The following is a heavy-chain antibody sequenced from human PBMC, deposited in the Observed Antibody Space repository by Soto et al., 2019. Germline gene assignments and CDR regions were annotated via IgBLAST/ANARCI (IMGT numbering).Heavy chain of an antibody. Sequence: QVQLVQSGGEVRKHGASVNVSCKASGYTFASYAITWVRQAPGEGLEWMGWISTSSGNANYAQRFQGRVTITRDTSMTTVYMQLRSLRSDDSAVYFCARSVGYPDYWGQGTLVTVSS. J-gene: IGHJ4*02. V-gene: IGHV1-18*01. CDR2: ISTSSGNA. CDR1: GYTFASYA. CDR3: ARSVGYPDY. D-gene: IGHD5-18*01.